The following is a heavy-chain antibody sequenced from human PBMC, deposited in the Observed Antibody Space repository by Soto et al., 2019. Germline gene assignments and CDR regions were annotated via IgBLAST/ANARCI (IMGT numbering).Heavy chain of an antibody. V-gene: IGHV4-39*01. D-gene: IGHD3-22*01. CDR3: ARHIYDSSGYYSFDY. Sequence: SETLSLTCTVSGVSISSSSYYWGWIRQAPGKGLEWIGSIYYSGSTYYNPSLKSRVTISVDTSKNQFSLKLSSVTAADTAVYYCARHIYDSSGYYSFDYWGQGTLVTVSS. CDR1: GVSISSSSYY. J-gene: IGHJ4*02. CDR2: IYYSGST.